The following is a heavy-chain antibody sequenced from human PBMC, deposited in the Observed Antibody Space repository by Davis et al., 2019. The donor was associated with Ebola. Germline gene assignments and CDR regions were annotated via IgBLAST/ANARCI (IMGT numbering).Heavy chain of an antibody. CDR1: GGTFNSYA. CDR3: ARGALWFGELIYHGGGMDV. D-gene: IGHD3-10*01. J-gene: IGHJ6*04. Sequence: AASVKVSCKASGGTFNSYAINWVRQATGQGLEWMGWMNPNSGNTGYAQKFQGRVTMTRNTSISTAYMELSSLRSEDTAVYYCARGALWFGELIYHGGGMDVWGKGTTVTVSS. CDR2: MNPNSGNT. V-gene: IGHV1-8*02.